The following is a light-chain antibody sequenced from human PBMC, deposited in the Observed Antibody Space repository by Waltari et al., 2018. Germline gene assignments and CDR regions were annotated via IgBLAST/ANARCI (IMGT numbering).Light chain of an antibody. V-gene: IGKV4-1*01. CDR3: QQCYSLPLT. Sequence: DIVMTQSPDSLAVSLGERATINCKSSQSVLHSSNNKNYLAWYQQKPGQPPKLLIYWASTRESGVPDRFSGSGSGTDFTLTISSLQAEDVAVYYGQQCYSLPLTFGGGTKVDIK. J-gene: IGKJ4*01. CDR2: WAS. CDR1: QSVLHSSNNKNY.